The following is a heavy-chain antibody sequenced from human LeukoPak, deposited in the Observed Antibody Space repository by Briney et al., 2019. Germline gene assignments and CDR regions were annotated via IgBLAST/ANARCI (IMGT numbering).Heavy chain of an antibody. CDR3: AKGMTAFRTKDRQFDY. Sequence: PGGSLSLSCAASGCTFSSYAMSWLRQARGKGLEWISYNNGSGGSTYYADSVKGRFTIYRDNSKNTLYLQMNSLRAEDTAVYYCAKGMTAFRTKDRQFDYWGQGTLVTVSS. J-gene: IGHJ4*02. CDR2: NNGSGGST. V-gene: IGHV3-23*01. CDR1: GCTFSSYA. D-gene: IGHD1-14*01.